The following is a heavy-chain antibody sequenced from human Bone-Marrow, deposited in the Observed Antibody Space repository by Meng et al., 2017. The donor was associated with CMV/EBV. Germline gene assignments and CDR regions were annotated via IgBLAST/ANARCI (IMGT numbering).Heavy chain of an antibody. J-gene: IGHJ4*02. V-gene: IGHV3-48*03. D-gene: IGHD3-3*01. Sequence: GESLKISCVASGFSFSSYEMNWVRQAPGKGLEWISYISSSGNTVYYADSVKGRFTISRDNAKNSLYLQMSNLRGDDTALYYCARDSPDWRGYVYVDYWGQGTLVTVSS. CDR1: GFSFSSYE. CDR3: ARDSPDWRGYVYVDY. CDR2: ISSSGNTV.